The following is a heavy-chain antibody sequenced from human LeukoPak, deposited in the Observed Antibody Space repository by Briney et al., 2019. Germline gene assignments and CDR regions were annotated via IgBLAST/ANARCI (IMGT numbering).Heavy chain of an antibody. CDR2: INPSGGST. CDR3: ARVGGLYCGDDYYRFDY. V-gene: IGHV1-46*01. D-gene: IGHD2-21*02. Sequence: ASVKVSCKASGYTFTSYYMHWVRQAPGQGLEWMGIINPSGGSTSYAQKFQGRVTMTRDTSTSTVYMELSSLRSEDTAVYYCARVGGLYCGDDYYRFDYWGQGTLVTVSS. J-gene: IGHJ4*02. CDR1: GYTFTSYY.